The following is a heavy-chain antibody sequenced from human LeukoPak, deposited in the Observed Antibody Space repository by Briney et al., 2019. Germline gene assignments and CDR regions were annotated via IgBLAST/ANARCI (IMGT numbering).Heavy chain of an antibody. CDR2: ISSSSSTI. V-gene: IGHV3-48*01. CDR3: AREEVVRGVIIQYNWFDP. CDR1: GFTFSSYS. J-gene: IGHJ5*02. D-gene: IGHD3-10*01. Sequence: GGSLRLSCAASGFTFSSYSMNWVRQAPGKGLEWVSYISSSSSTIYYADSVKGRFTISRDNAKNSLYLQMNSLRAEDTAVYYCAREEVVRGVIIQYNWFDPWGQGTLVTVSS.